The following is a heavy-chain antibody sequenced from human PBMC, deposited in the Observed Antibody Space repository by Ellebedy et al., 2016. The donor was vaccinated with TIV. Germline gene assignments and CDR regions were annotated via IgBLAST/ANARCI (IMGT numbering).Heavy chain of an antibody. CDR1: GYTFTTYY. CDR2: INPSGGST. Sequence: ASVTVSCKASGYTFTTYYMHWVRQPPGQGLEWMGMINPSGGSTSYAQKFQGRVTMTRDTSTSTVYMELSSLRSEDTAVYYCTCLQLGIAGYFDYWGQGALVTVSS. V-gene: IGHV1-46*01. CDR3: TCLQLGIAGYFDY. D-gene: IGHD6-13*01. J-gene: IGHJ4*02.